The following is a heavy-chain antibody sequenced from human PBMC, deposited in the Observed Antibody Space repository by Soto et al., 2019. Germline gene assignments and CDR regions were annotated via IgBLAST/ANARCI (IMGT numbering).Heavy chain of an antibody. CDR3: ARGPLVVLNYFES. Sequence: QVQLVQSGTEVKKPGSSVQVSCKASGGTFRNYPINWVRQAPGQGLEWMGSIFPLTDIPDYAQNFQARLTISADKSASTDYMELSSLTSDDTAMYFCARGPLVVLNYFESWGQGTLVTVSS. V-gene: IGHV1-69*02. CDR1: GGTFRNYP. CDR2: IFPLTDIP. J-gene: IGHJ4*02.